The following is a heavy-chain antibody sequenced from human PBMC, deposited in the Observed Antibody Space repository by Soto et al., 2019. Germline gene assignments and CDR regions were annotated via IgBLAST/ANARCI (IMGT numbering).Heavy chain of an antibody. D-gene: IGHD3-10*01. J-gene: IGHJ4*02. Sequence: SETLSLTCTVSGGSISSGGYYWSWIRQHPGKGLEWIGYIYYSGSTYYNPSLKSRVTISVDTSKNQFSLKLSSVTAADTAVYYCARVGSVVRGVILAPQSYLDYWGRGTLVTVSS. CDR3: ARVGSVVRGVILAPQSYLDY. CDR1: GGSISSGGYY. CDR2: IYYSGST. V-gene: IGHV4-31*03.